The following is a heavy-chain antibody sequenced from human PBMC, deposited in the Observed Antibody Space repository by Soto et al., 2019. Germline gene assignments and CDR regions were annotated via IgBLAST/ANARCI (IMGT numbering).Heavy chain of an antibody. J-gene: IGHJ5*02. D-gene: IGHD3-10*01. CDR2: IYYSGST. CDR1: GGSISSSSYY. Sequence: NPSETLSLTCTVSGGSISSSSYYWGWIRQPPGKGLEWVGSIYYSGSTFHNPSLKSRVTISVDTSKNQFSLKLSSVTAADTAVYYCARRSPGGGSGSYGRWFDPWGQGTLVTVSS. V-gene: IGHV4-39*01. CDR3: ARRSPGGGSGSYGRWFDP.